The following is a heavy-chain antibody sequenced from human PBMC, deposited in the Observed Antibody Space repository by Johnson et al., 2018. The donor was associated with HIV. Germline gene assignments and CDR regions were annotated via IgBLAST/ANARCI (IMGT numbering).Heavy chain of an antibody. CDR2: ICSSGSTI. CDR1: GFTFSDYY. Sequence: QVQLVESGGGVVQPGGSLRLSCAASGFTFSDYYMSWIRQAPGTGLEWVSYICSSGSTISYADSVKGRFTISRENAKNSLYLQMNSLRAGDTAVYYCARGRPYYNFWSGDDAFDIWGQGTMVTVSS. D-gene: IGHD3-3*01. V-gene: IGHV3-11*04. J-gene: IGHJ3*02. CDR3: ARGRPYYNFWSGDDAFDI.